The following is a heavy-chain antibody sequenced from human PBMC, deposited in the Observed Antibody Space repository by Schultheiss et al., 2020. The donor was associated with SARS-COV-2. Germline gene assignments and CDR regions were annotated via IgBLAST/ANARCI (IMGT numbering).Heavy chain of an antibody. J-gene: IGHJ4*02. CDR3: AREYSSALGGFDY. Sequence: SVKVSCKASGGTFSSYAISWVRQAPGQGLEWMGGIIPIFGTANYAQKFQGRVTITADESTSTAYMELSSLRSEDTAVYYCAREYSSALGGFDYWGQGTLVTVSS. CDR1: GGTFSSYA. D-gene: IGHD6-6*01. V-gene: IGHV1-69*13. CDR2: IIPIFGTA.